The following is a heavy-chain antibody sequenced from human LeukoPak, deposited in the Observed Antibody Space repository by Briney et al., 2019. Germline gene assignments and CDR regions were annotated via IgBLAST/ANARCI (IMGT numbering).Heavy chain of an antibody. CDR3: ARGGNYWPQWWFDP. CDR2: IYYSGST. J-gene: IGHJ5*02. CDR1: GGSISSSSYY. V-gene: IGHV4-39*07. Sequence: PSETLSLTRTVSGGSISSSSYYWGWIRQPPGKGLEWIGSIYYSGSTYYNPSLKSRVTMSLDASKNQFSLELNSVTPADTAVYYCARGGNYWPQWWFDPWGRGTLVSVSS. D-gene: IGHD1-26*01.